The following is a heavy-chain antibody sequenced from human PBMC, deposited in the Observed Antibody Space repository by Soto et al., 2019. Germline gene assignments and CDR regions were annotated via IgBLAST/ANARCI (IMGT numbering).Heavy chain of an antibody. Sequence: HGESLKISCEASGYMFPIYHISWVRQMPGKGLEWVGKIDPTDSRTMYRPSSRARITISVDNSRDTLFLQMNSLTADDTAVYYCAKATTNGGWFNPFDSWGQGALVTVSS. CDR3: AKATTNGGWFNPFDS. D-gene: IGHD6-19*01. CDR2: IDPTDSRT. J-gene: IGHJ4*02. V-gene: IGHV5-10-1*01. CDR1: GYMFPIYH.